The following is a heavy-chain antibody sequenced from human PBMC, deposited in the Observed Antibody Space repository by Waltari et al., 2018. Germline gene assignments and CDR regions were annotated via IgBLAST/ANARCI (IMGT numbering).Heavy chain of an antibody. CDR3: AKARVGFWDPSYMDV. CDR1: GFTFSSYG. V-gene: IGHV3-30*18. D-gene: IGHD3-3*01. CDR2: ISYDGSNK. Sequence: QVQLVESGGGVVQPGRSLRLSCAASGFTFSSYGMHWVRQAPGKGLECVAVISYDGSNKYYAAPVKGRFTNSRDNSKNTLYLQMNSLRAEDTAVYYCAKARVGFWDPSYMDVWGKGTTVTVSS. J-gene: IGHJ6*03.